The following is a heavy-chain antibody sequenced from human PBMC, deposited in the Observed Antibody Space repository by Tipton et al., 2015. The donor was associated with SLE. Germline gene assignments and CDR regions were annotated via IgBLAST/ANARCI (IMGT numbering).Heavy chain of an antibody. CDR2: IYYSGST. J-gene: IGHJ5*02. CDR1: GGSISSSSYY. V-gene: IGHV4-39*07. CDR3: ARDGHYYGSGSYYKDGWFDP. Sequence: TLSLTCTVSGGSISSSSYYWGWIRQPPGKGLEWIGSIYYSGSTCYNPSLKSRVTISVDTSKNQFSLKLSSVTAADTAVYYCARDGHYYGSGSYYKDGWFDPGAREPWSPSPQ. D-gene: IGHD3-10*01.